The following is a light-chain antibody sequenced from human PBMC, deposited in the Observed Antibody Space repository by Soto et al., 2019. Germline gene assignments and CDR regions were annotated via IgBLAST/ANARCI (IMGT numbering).Light chain of an antibody. CDR2: GAS. J-gene: IGKJ1*01. CDR1: HSVQSF. CDR3: RQYDNLWT. V-gene: IGKV3-15*01. Sequence: VMTQSPATLSVSLGERATLSCKASHSVQSFLAWYQQKPGQTPRLLIWGASFRATGVPDRFSGSGSGTEFTLSINSLQSEDAAICFCRQYDNLWTFGQGTRVEI.